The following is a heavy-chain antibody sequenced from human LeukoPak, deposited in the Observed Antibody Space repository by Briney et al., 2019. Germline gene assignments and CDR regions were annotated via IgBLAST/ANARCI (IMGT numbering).Heavy chain of an antibody. CDR3: TILIGYYMRD. Sequence: GGSLRLSCAASGFSFSSYAMHWVRQAPGKGLEWVAVISYDGSNKYYGDSVKGRFTISRDNGENTLYLQMNSLKTEDTAVYYCTILIGYYMRDWGQGTLVTVSS. D-gene: IGHD3-9*01. J-gene: IGHJ4*02. CDR2: ISYDGSNK. CDR1: GFSFSSYA. V-gene: IGHV3-30*07.